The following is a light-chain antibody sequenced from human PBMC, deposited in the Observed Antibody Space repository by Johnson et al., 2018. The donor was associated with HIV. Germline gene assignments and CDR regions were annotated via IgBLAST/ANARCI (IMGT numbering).Light chain of an antibody. Sequence: QSVLTQPPSVSAAPGQKVTISCSGSSSNIGNNYVSWYQLLPGTDPKLLIYENNKRPSGIPDRFSDSQSGTSATLDIPGLQTVDEADYYCGTWDSLCAHYVFGPGTKLTVL. J-gene: IGLJ1*01. V-gene: IGLV1-51*01. CDR2: ENN. CDR3: GTWDSLCAHYV. CDR1: SSNIGNNY.